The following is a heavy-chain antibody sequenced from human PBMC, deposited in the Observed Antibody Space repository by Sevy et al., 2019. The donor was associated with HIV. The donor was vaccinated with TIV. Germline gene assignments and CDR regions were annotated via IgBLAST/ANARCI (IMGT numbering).Heavy chain of an antibody. Sequence: ASVKVSCKTTGYIFSDYNMHWVRQAPGQGLECMALINPNSGVTIYAQKFRGRVSLTRDTSMSTAYMELSALTSDDTAVYYCVREDNNAPRTLLSFDIWGQGTMVTVSS. CDR1: GYIFSDYN. CDR3: VREDNNAPRTLLSFDI. D-gene: IGHD1-20*01. CDR2: INPNSGVT. V-gene: IGHV1-2*06. J-gene: IGHJ3*02.